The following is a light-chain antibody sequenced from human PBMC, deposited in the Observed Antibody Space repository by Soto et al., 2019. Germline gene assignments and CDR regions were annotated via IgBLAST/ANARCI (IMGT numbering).Light chain of an antibody. CDR3: QQYNSYPFT. Sequence: DIQMTQSPSTLSASVGDRVTLTFRASQSFSSWLAWYQQKPGKAPKLLISDASSLKSGVPSRFSGSGSGTEFTLTISSLQPDDFATYYCQQYNSYPFTFGVGTKVEIK. J-gene: IGKJ4*01. CDR2: DAS. CDR1: QSFSSW. V-gene: IGKV1-5*01.